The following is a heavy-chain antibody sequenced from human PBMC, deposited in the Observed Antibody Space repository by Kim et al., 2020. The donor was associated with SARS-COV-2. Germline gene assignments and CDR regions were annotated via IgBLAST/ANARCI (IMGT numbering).Heavy chain of an antibody. D-gene: IGHD6-13*01. J-gene: IGHJ4*02. CDR1: GGSISSGSYY. CDR3: ARESVAAGTGFDY. Sequence: SETLSLTCTVSGGSISSGSYYWSWIRQPAGKGLEWIGRIYTSGSTNYNPSLKSRVTISVDTSKNQFSLKLSSVTAADTAVYYCARESVAAGTGFDYWGQGTLVTVSS. V-gene: IGHV4-61*02. CDR2: IYTSGST.